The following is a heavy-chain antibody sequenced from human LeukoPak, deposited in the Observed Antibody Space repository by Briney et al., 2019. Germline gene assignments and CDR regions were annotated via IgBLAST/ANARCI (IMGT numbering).Heavy chain of an antibody. CDR1: GGSISGYY. Sequence: SETLSLTCTVSGGSISGYYWSWIRQPPGKGLEWIGYVYYSGSTNYNPSLKSRLTISVDTSKNQFSLKLSSVTAADTAVYYCARVRGNYFPDYWGQGTLVTVSS. V-gene: IGHV4-59*01. D-gene: IGHD4-11*01. J-gene: IGHJ4*02. CDR3: ARVRGNYFPDY. CDR2: VYYSGST.